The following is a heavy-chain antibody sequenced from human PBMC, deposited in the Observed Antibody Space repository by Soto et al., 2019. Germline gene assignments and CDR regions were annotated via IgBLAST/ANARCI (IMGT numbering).Heavy chain of an antibody. D-gene: IGHD1-7*01. J-gene: IGHJ4*02. V-gene: IGHV4-59*11. CDR3: ARDNGNYDFDF. CDR2: IYYSGSS. Sequence: SETLSLTCTVSGAFMRGHYWSWIRQPPGQGLEWIGYIYYSGSSSYNPSLKSRVTISLDTSKSQFSLKLSSVTAADTAFYYCARDNGNYDFDFWGQGTLVTVSS. CDR1: GAFMRGHY.